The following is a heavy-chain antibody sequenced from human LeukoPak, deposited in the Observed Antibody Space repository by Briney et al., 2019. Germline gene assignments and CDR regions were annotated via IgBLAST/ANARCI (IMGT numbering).Heavy chain of an antibody. D-gene: IGHD2-15*01. V-gene: IGHV1-69*04. Sequence: SVKVSCKASGGTFSSYAISWVRRAPGQGLEWMGRIIPILGIANYAQKFQGRVTITADKSTSTAYMELSSLRSEDTAVYYCARLVYCSGGSCYSPGAFDIWGQGTMVTVSS. CDR3: ARLVYCSGGSCYSPGAFDI. CDR2: IIPILGIA. CDR1: GGTFSSYA. J-gene: IGHJ3*02.